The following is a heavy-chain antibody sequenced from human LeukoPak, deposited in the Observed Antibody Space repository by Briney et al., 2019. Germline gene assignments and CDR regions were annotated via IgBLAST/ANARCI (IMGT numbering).Heavy chain of an antibody. V-gene: IGHV1-2*02. D-gene: IGHD5-24*01. CDR3: ARVMAAQESYVDY. J-gene: IGHJ4*02. CDR1: GYTLTGYY. Sequence: ASVKVSCKASGYTLTGYYIHWVRQGPGQGLEWMGWINPNSGGTNYAEKFQGRVTMTRDTSISTAYMELSRLRSDDTAVYHCARVMAAQESYVDYWGQGTLVTVSS. CDR2: INPNSGGT.